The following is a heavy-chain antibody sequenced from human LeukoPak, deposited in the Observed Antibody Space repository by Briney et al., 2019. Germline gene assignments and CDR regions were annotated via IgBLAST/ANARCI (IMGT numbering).Heavy chain of an antibody. Sequence: GGSLRLXCAASGFTFSSYAMSWVRRAPGKGLESVSAISGSGGSTYYADSVKGRFTISRDNSKNTLYLQMNSLRAEDTAVYYCAKDSFWSGYFRDFDYWGQGTLVTVSS. D-gene: IGHD3-3*01. V-gene: IGHV3-23*01. J-gene: IGHJ4*02. CDR2: ISGSGGST. CDR3: AKDSFWSGYFRDFDY. CDR1: GFTFSSYA.